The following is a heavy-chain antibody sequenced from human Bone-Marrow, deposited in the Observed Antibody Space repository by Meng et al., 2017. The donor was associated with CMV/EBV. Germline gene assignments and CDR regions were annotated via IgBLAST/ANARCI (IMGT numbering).Heavy chain of an antibody. CDR1: GYTFSRYD. Sequence: QELPGQLGVSVKKRWAAVKFSCHASGYTFSRYDTRWVQQAPGQGLEGMGWISSYNSNTDYAQKFQGRVTMTTDTSTSTAYMELSSLRSEDTAVYYCAGSPRYSSGWGFDYWGQGTLVTVSS. CDR2: ISSYNSNT. V-gene: IGHV1-18*01. CDR3: AGSPRYSSGWGFDY. D-gene: IGHD6-19*01. J-gene: IGHJ4*02.